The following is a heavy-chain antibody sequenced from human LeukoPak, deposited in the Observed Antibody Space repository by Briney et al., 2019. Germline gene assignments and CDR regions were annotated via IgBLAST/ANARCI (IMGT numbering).Heavy chain of an antibody. D-gene: IGHD3-3*01. CDR2: INARTGA. J-gene: IGHJ5*02. CDR3: ATYDFPHFDP. CDR1: GGSFSRYY. V-gene: IGHV4-34*01. Sequence: PSETLSLTCDVYGGSFSRYYGTWFRHPPGKGLEWLVEINARTGAKYNPSLKSPVTISVDTTKPQYSLRLTSLTAADTAVYYCATYDFPHFDPWGQGTPVIVSS.